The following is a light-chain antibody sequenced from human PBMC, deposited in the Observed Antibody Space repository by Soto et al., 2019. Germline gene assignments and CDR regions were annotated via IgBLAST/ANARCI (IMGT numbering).Light chain of an antibody. CDR2: DAS. V-gene: IGKV3-11*01. CDR1: QSVSSY. CDR3: QQRSNWPPAT. Sequence: EIVLTQSPATLSLSPGERATLSCRASQSVSSYLAWYQQKPGQAPRLLIYDASNRATGIPARFSGSGSGTDFTLTISSLEPEDFAVYYCQQRSNWPPATFGQGTRLEN. J-gene: IGKJ5*01.